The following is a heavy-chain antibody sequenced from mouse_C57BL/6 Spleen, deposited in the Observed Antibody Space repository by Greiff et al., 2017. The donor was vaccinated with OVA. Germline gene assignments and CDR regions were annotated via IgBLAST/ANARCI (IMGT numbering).Heavy chain of an antibody. CDR2: ISSGTSTI. D-gene: IGHD2-4*01. CDR3: ARGLYYDYFFAY. CDR1: GFTFSDYG. V-gene: IGHV5-17*01. J-gene: IGHJ3*01. Sequence: EVMLVESGRGLVKPGGSLKLSCAASGFTFSDYGMHWVRQAPEKGLEWVAYISSGTSTIYYADTVKGRFTISRHNANNTLFLQMTSLRSEDTAMYYCARGLYYDYFFAYWGQGTLVTVSA.